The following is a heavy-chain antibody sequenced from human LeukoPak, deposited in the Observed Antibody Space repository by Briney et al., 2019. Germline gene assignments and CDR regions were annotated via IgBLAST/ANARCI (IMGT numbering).Heavy chain of an antibody. J-gene: IGHJ4*02. V-gene: IGHV3-15*01. D-gene: IGHD2-15*01. Sequence: GGSLRLSCAASGFTFSNAWMSWVRQAPGKGLEWVGRIKSKTDGGTTDYAAPVKGRFTISRDDSKNTLYLQMDSLKTEDTAVYYCTTRCSGGSCYSLQARFDYWGQGTLVTVSS. CDR3: TTRCSGGSCYSLQARFDY. CDR1: GFTFSNAW. CDR2: IKSKTDGGTT.